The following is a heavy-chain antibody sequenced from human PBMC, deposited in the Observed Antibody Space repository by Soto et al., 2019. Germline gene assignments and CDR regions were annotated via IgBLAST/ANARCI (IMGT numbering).Heavy chain of an antibody. J-gene: IGHJ3*02. CDR2: LYSGGST. Sequence: EVQLVETGGGLIQPGGSLRLSCAASGLSVGSNYMNWVRQAPGEGLEWVSILYSGGSTYYADSVKGRFSISRDNSRNTLYLQMNSLRAEDTALYYCARSATADDALDIWGQGTTVIVSS. V-gene: IGHV3-53*02. CDR3: ARSATADDALDI. CDR1: GLSVGSNY. D-gene: IGHD5-18*01.